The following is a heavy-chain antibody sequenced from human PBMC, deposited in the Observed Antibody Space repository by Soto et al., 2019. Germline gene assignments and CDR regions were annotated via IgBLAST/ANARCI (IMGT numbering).Heavy chain of an antibody. CDR3: TRRPGSYHWFDP. V-gene: IGHV4-4*07. J-gene: IGHJ5*02. CDR1: GGSISGNY. D-gene: IGHD3-10*01. CDR2: IYSSGST. Sequence: SETLSLTCIVSGGSISGNYWSWIRQPAGKGLEWIGRIYSSGSTSYNPSLKSRVIMAEDTSKNQFSLKLSSVTAADTAVYYCTRRPGSYHWFDPWGQGTLVTVSS.